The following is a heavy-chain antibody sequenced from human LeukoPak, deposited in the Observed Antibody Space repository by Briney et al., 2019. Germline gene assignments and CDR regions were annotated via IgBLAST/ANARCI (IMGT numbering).Heavy chain of an antibody. J-gene: IGHJ4*02. D-gene: IGHD3-10*01. CDR2: IYYSGST. CDR1: GGSISSGDYY. V-gene: IGHV4-30-4*01. CDR3: AREPLRGSYYKSFDY. Sequence: PSETLSLTCTVSGGSISSGDYYWSWIRQPPGKGLEWIRYIYYSGSTYYNPSLKSRVTISVDTSKNQFSLKLSSVTAADTAVYYCAREPLRGSYYKSFDYWGQGTLVTVSS.